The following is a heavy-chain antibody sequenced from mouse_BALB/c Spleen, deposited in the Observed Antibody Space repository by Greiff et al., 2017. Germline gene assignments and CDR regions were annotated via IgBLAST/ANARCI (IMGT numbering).Heavy chain of an antibody. J-gene: IGHJ3*01. V-gene: IGHV1S81*02. Sequence: QVQLKQPGAELVKPGASVKLSCKASGYTFTSYWMHWVKQRPGQGLEWIGEINPSNGRTNYNEKFKSKATLTVDKSSSTAYMQLSSLTSEDSAVYYCARSFDYDEDWGQGTLVTVSA. CDR2: INPSNGRT. D-gene: IGHD2-4*01. CDR1: GYTFTSYW. CDR3: ARSFDYDED.